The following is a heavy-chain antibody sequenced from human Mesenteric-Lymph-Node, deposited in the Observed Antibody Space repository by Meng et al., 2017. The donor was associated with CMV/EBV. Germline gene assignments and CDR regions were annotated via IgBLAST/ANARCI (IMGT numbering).Heavy chain of an antibody. CDR2: ISRTGGTI. Sequence: GGSLRLSCAASGFTFSSYSMNWVRQAPGRGLEWVSVISRTGGTIFYADSLQGRFAISRDNAKNSLYLQMNSLRAEDTAVYYCATVPSVVRGVKWFDPWGQGTLVTVSS. CDR1: GFTFSSYS. D-gene: IGHD3-10*01. V-gene: IGHV3-21*01. CDR3: ATVPSVVRGVKWFDP. J-gene: IGHJ5*02.